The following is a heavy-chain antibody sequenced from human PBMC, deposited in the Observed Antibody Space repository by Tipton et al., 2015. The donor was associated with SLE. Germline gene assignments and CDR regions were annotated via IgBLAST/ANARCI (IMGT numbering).Heavy chain of an antibody. J-gene: IGHJ4*02. CDR2: ISSSGSTI. CDR3: ARMDYDFWSGYYGVDY. D-gene: IGHD3-3*01. V-gene: IGHV3-11*04. Sequence: LSLTCTVSGGSISSYYWSWIRQAPGKGLEWVSYISSSGSTIYYADSVKGRFTISRDNAKNSLYLQMNSLRAEDTAVYYCARMDYDFWSGYYGVDYWGQGTLVTVSS. CDR1: GGSISSYY.